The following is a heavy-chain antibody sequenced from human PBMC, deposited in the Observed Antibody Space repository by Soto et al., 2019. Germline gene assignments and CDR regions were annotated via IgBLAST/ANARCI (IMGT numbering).Heavy chain of an antibody. J-gene: IGHJ6*03. D-gene: IGHD2-21*02. V-gene: IGHV1-69*13. CDR1: GGTFSSYA. CDR3: GSTYYNPSLKSRVTISVDTSKNQVSLKLSSVTAADTAVYYCARVRGSPCSGGSCYNYYYYYYMDV. Sequence: SVKVSCKASGGTFSSYAISWVRQAPGQGLEWMGGIIPIFGTANYAQKFQGRVTITADESTSTAYMELSSLRSEDTAVYYSGSTYYNPSLKSRVTISVDTSKNQVSLKLSSVTAADTAVYYCARVRGSPCSGGSCYNYYYYYYMDVWGKGTTVTVSS. CDR2: IIPIFGTA.